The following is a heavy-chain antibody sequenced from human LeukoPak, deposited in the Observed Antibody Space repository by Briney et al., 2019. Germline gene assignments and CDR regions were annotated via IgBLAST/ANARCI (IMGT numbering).Heavy chain of an antibody. CDR2: ISNTGGYI. D-gene: IGHD3-10*01. Sequence: GGSLRLSCAASGFTFTSYGMNWVRQAPGKGLEWVSSISNTGGYIYYADSVKGRFTISRDNAKNSLYLQLNSLRAEDTAVYFCARDEMYGSGSYAYFDYWGQGTLVTVSS. CDR1: GFTFTSYG. CDR3: ARDEMYGSGSYAYFDY. J-gene: IGHJ4*02. V-gene: IGHV3-21*01.